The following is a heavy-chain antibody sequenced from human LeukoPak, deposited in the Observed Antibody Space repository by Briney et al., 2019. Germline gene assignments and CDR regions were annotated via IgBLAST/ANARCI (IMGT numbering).Heavy chain of an antibody. CDR2: IYYSGST. CDR1: GGSISSYY. CDR3: AKVKGDSSGYYYSFDY. V-gene: IGHV4-59*01. J-gene: IGHJ4*02. Sequence: SETLSLTCTVSGGSISSYYWSWIRQPPGKGLEWIGYIYYSGSTNYNPYLKSLVAISVDTSKNPFSLKLSSVTAADTAVYYCAKVKGDSSGYYYSFDYWGQGTLVTVSS. D-gene: IGHD3-22*01.